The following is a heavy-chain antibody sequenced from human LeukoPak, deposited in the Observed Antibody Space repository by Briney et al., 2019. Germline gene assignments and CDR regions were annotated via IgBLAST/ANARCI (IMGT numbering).Heavy chain of an antibody. Sequence: SETLSLTCTVSGGSISSSSYYWGWIRQPPGKGLEWIGSIYYSGSTYYNPSLKSRVTISVDTSKNQFSLKLSSVTAADTAVYYCARVAGIDCSGGSCYSGIDYWGQGTLVTVSS. CDR2: IYYSGST. D-gene: IGHD2-15*01. V-gene: IGHV4-39*07. CDR3: ARVAGIDCSGGSCYSGIDY. CDR1: GGSISSSSYY. J-gene: IGHJ4*02.